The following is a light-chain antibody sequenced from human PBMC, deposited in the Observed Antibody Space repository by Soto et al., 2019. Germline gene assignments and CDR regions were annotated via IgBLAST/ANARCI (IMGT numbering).Light chain of an antibody. V-gene: IGKV3-20*01. CDR3: QQYGSSAPIT. CDR2: DAS. Sequence: EIVMTQSPATLSVSPGERATLSCRASESVSSKLVWYQKKPGQAPRLLIHDASTRATGIPDRFSGSGSETDFTLTISRLEPEDFALYYCQQYGSSAPITFGQGHDWRL. CDR1: ESVSSK. J-gene: IGKJ5*01.